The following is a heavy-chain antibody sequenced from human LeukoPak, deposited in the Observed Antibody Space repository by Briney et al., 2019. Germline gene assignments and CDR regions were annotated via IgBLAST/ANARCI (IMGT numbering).Heavy chain of an antibody. J-gene: IGHJ4*02. Sequence: GGSLRLSCAASGFTFSDYGMHWVRQAPGKGLEYVSTISSNGGSTYYANSVKGRFTVSRDNSKNTLYLQMGSLRAEDTAVYYCAKGPSTWDFWGQGTLVTVSS. V-gene: IGHV3-64*01. CDR2: ISSNGGST. CDR3: AKGPSTWDF. CDR1: GFTFSDYG.